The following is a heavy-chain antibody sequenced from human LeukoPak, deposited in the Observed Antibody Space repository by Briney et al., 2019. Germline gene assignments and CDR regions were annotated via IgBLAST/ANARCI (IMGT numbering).Heavy chain of an antibody. CDR1: RYTFTGYY. Sequence: ASVKVSCKASRYTFTGYYMHWVRQAPGQGLEWMGWINPNSGGTNYAQKFQGWVTMTRDTSISTAYMELSRLRSDDTAVYYCAREYHRWEPGYFDYWGQGTLVTVSS. V-gene: IGHV1-2*04. D-gene: IGHD1-14*01. CDR3: AREYHRWEPGYFDY. CDR2: INPNSGGT. J-gene: IGHJ4*02.